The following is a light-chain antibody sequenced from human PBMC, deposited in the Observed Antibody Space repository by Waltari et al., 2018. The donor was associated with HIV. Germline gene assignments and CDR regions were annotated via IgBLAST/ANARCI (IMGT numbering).Light chain of an antibody. CDR3: SSYAGSNNFVV. Sequence: LTQPPSASGSPGQSVTISCTGTSSDVGGYNYVSWYQQHPGKAPKLMICEVSKRPSGVPDRFSGSKSGNTASLTVSGLQAEDEADYYCSSYAGSNNFVVFGGGTKLTVL. CDR1: SSDVGGYNY. V-gene: IGLV2-8*01. CDR2: EVS. J-gene: IGLJ2*01.